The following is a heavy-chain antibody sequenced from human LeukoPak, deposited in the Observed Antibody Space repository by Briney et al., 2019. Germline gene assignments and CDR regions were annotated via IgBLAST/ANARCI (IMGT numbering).Heavy chain of an antibody. CDR2: ISAYNGNT. J-gene: IGHJ6*03. D-gene: IGHD5-24*01. V-gene: IGHV1-18*01. CDR1: GYTFTSYG. Sequence: ASVKVSCKASGYTFTSYGISWVRQAPGQGLEWMGWISAYNGNTNYAQKLQGRVTMTRDMSTSTVYMELSSLRSEDTAVYYCARDGSHRRLQYYYYYMDVWGKGTTVTVSS. CDR3: ARDGSHRRLQYYYYYMDV.